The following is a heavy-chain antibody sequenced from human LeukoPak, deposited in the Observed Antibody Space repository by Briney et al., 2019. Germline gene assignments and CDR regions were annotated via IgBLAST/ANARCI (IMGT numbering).Heavy chain of an antibody. CDR2: ISYDGSNK. Sequence: GGSLRLSCAASGFTFSSYGMHWVRQAPGKGLEWVAVISYDGSNKYYADSVKGRFTISRDNSKNTLYLQMNNLRAEDTAVYYCARAPYSSSWYGGDYWGQGTLVTVSS. CDR1: GFTFSSYG. D-gene: IGHD6-13*01. CDR3: ARAPYSSSWYGGDY. V-gene: IGHV3-30*19. J-gene: IGHJ4*02.